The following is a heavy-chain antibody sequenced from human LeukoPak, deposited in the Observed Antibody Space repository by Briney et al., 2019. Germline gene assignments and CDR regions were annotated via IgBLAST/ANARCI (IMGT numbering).Heavy chain of an antibody. Sequence: SETLSLTCAVYGGSFSGYYWSWIRQPPGKGLEWIGEINHSGSTNYNPSLKSRVTISVDTSKNQFSLKLSSVTAADTAVYYCVRDRIAAAGSSRGVGYWGQGTLVTVSS. CDR2: INHSGST. CDR3: VRDRIAAAGSSRGVGY. V-gene: IGHV4-34*01. D-gene: IGHD6-13*01. J-gene: IGHJ4*02. CDR1: GGSFSGYY.